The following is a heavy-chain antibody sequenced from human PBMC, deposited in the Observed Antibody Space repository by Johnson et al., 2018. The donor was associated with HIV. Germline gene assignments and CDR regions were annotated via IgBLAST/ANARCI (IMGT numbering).Heavy chain of an antibody. Sequence: VHLVESGGGVVQPGGSLRLSCAASGFSFSSYGIHWVRQAPGRGLEWVAFTQYDGSNKYYAASVKGRFTISRDNSKKTVYLQMNSLRGEDTAVYYCAKETRDSRSAFDIWGQGTMVTVSS. V-gene: IGHV3-30*02. CDR3: AKETRDSRSAFDI. CDR2: TQYDGSNK. CDR1: GFSFSSYG. D-gene: IGHD3-22*01. J-gene: IGHJ3*02.